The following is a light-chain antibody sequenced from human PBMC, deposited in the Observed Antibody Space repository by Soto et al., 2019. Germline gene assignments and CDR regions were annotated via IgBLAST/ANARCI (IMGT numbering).Light chain of an antibody. V-gene: IGKV1-12*01. Sequence: DIQMTQSPSSVSASVGDRVTITCRASQSISWLAWFQQKPGKAPKLLIYAASTLQSGVPSRFSGSGSGTDFTLTISSLQPEDFATYFCQQANSFPLAFGGGTKVEI. CDR1: QSISW. CDR2: AAS. CDR3: QQANSFPLA. J-gene: IGKJ4*01.